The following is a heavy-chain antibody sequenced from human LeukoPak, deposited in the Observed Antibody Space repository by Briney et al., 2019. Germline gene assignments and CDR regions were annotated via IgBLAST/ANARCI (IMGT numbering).Heavy chain of an antibody. D-gene: IGHD6-6*01. J-gene: IGHJ4*02. CDR2: INPNSGGT. Sequence: ASVKVSCKASGYTFTAYYMHWIRQAPGQGLEWMGWINPNSGGTNLAQKFQGRVTMTRDTSISTAYMELNRLRSDDTAVYYCVRDPSPPYWGQGTQVTVSS. V-gene: IGHV1-2*02. CDR1: GYTFTAYY. CDR3: VRDPSPPY.